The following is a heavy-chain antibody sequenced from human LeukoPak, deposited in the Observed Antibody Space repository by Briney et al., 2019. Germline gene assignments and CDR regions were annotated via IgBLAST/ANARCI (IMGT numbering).Heavy chain of an antibody. J-gene: IGHJ3*02. D-gene: IGHD6-19*01. Sequence: GGSLRLSCAASGFTFSSYWMHWVRQAPGKGLVWVSLINTDGSSTSYADSVKGRFTISRDNAKNTLYLQMNSLRAEDTAVYYCARGGEGSSGWYDAFDIWGQGTMVTVSS. CDR1: GFTFSSYW. CDR3: ARGGEGSSGWYDAFDI. V-gene: IGHV3-74*01. CDR2: INTDGSST.